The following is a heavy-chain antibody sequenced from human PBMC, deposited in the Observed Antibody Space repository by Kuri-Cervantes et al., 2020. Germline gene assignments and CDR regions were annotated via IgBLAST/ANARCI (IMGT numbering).Heavy chain of an antibody. J-gene: IGHJ4*02. V-gene: IGHV3-7*01. CDR3: SLCESGSLGRAVPGGDY. CDR1: GFTFSNYW. D-gene: IGHD5-12*01. CDR2: IKKDGSQK. Sequence: GGSLRLSCAASGFTFSNYWMSWVRQAPGKGLVWVANIKKDGSQKSYVGSVKGRFTISRDNAKKLLYLQMNSLRAEDTAVYYCSLCESGSLGRAVPGGDYWGQGTLVTVSS.